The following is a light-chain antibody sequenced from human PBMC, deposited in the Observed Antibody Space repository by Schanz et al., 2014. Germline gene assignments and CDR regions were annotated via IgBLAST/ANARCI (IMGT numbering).Light chain of an antibody. CDR2: GAS. Sequence: EIVMTQSPATLSVSPGERATLSCRARQSVSSNLAWYQQKPGQAPRLLIYGASNRATGIPDRFSGSGSGTDFTLTINRLEPEDFAVYYCQQYGSSPRGTFGQGTKLEIK. V-gene: IGKV3-20*01. CDR3: QQYGSSPRGT. CDR1: QSVSSN. J-gene: IGKJ2*02.